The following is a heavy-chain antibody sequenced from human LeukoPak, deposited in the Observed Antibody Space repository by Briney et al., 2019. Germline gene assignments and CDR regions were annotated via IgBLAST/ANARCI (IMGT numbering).Heavy chain of an antibody. CDR1: GFTFSSYS. Sequence: NPGGSLRLSCAASGFTFSSYSMNWVRQAPGKGLEWVSSISSSSSFTYYAESVKGRFTISRDDAKSSLYLQMNSLRAEDTAVYYCVRENYDSSGYYCIFDYWGQGTLVTVSS. CDR2: ISSSSSFT. J-gene: IGHJ4*02. CDR3: VRENYDSSGYYCIFDY. D-gene: IGHD3-22*01. V-gene: IGHV3-21*01.